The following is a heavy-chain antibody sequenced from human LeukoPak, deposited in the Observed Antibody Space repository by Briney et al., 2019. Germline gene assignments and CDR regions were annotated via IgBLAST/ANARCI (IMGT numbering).Heavy chain of an antibody. D-gene: IGHD1-1*01. CDR3: AKPGTTAATI. V-gene: IGHV5-51*01. J-gene: IGHJ4*02. CDR1: GYSFTRNW. CDR2: IYPADSDT. Sequence: GESLKISCKGYGYSFTRNWIGWVRQMPGKGLEWMGIIYPADSDTRYSPSFQGQVTMSVGSSISTAFLQWSSLKASDTAIYYCAKPGTTAATIWGQGTLVTVSS.